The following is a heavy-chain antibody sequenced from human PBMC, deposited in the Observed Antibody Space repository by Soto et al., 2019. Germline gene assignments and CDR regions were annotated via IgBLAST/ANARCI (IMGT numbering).Heavy chain of an antibody. CDR2: ISGSGGST. V-gene: IGHV3-23*01. J-gene: IGHJ4*02. CDR3: AKGYCSSTSCSIDY. CDR1: GFTFSSYA. Sequence: GGSLRLSCAASGFTFSSYAMSWVRQAPGKGLEWVSAISGSGGSTYYADSVKGRFTISRDNSKNTLYLQMNSLRAEDTAVYYCAKGYCSSTSCSIDYWGQGTLVTVSS. D-gene: IGHD2-2*01.